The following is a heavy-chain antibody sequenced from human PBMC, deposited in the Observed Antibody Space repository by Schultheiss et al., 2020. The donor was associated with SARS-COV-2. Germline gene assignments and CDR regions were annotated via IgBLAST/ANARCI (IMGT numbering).Heavy chain of an antibody. J-gene: IGHJ4*02. CDR2: VSGSGANT. CDR1: GFTFNDYA. Sequence: GGSLRLSCAASGFTFNDYAMSWVRRAPGKGLEWISGVSGSGANTYYADSVKGRFTISRDNSKNTLYLQMNSLRADDTATYYCANPLGYCQTPTCYTPFHYWGQGTLVTVSS. D-gene: IGHD2-2*02. CDR3: ANPLGYCQTPTCYTPFHY. V-gene: IGHV3-23*01.